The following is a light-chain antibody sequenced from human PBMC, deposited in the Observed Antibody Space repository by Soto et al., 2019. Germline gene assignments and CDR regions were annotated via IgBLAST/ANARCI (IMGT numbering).Light chain of an antibody. V-gene: IGLV1-40*01. Sequence: QSVLTQQPSVSGAPGQRVTISCAGSTSNIGAGYDVHWYQQFPGTATRLVIHANTNRPSGVPDRFSGSKSVTSASLALTGVRADDEADYRCQSYDIKLSSPVFGGGTKVTVL. J-gene: IGLJ2*01. CDR2: ANT. CDR1: TSNIGAGYD. CDR3: QSYDIKLSSPV.